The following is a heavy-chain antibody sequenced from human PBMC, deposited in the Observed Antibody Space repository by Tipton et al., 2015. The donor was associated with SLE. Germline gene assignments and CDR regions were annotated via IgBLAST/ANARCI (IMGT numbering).Heavy chain of an antibody. J-gene: IGHJ4*02. D-gene: IGHD2-15*01. CDR1: GGSISSYY. CDR2: IYTSGST. CDR3: ARTPSSTWSRDY. V-gene: IGHV4-4*07. Sequence: TLSLTCTVSGGSISSYYWSWIRQPAGKGLGWIGRIYTSGSTNYNPPLKSRVTISVDTSKNQFSLKLSSVTAADAAVYYCARTPSSTWSRDYWGQGTLVTVSS.